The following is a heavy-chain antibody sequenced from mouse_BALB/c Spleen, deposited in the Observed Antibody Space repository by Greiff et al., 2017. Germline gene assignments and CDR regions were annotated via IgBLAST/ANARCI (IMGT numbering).Heavy chain of an antibody. Sequence: VKLMESGPGLVQPSQSLSITCTVSGFSLTSYGVHWVRQSPGKGLEWLGVIWSGGSTDYNAAFISRLSISKDNSKSQVFFKMNSLQADDTAIYYCARGIYDGYSFAMDYWGQGTSVTVSS. CDR1: GFSLTSYG. D-gene: IGHD2-3*01. CDR3: ARGIYDGYSFAMDY. J-gene: IGHJ4*01. V-gene: IGHV2-4-1*01. CDR2: IWSGGST.